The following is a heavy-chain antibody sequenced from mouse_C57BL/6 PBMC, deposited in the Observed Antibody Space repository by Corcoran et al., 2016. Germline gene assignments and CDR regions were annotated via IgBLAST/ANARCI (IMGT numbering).Heavy chain of an antibody. V-gene: IGHV3-6*01. Sequence: DVQLQGSGPGLVKPSQSLSLPCLVAGYSITSGYSWNWIRQFPGNKLEGMGYISYDGSNNYKPSLKNRISINRDTSKNQFFMKLNSVTTEDTATYYGVRGGCSSGCFAYWGQGTLVTVSA. D-gene: IGHD3-2*02. CDR3: VRGGCSSGCFAY. CDR1: GYSITSGYS. J-gene: IGHJ3*01. CDR2: ISYDGSN.